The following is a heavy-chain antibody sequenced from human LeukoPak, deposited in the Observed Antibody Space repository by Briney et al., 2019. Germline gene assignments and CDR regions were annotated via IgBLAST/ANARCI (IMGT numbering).Heavy chain of an antibody. V-gene: IGHV3-23*01. CDR3: AKGDTAMVGHFDY. Sequence: GGSLRLSCAASGFTFSSYAMSWVRQAPGKGLEWVSAISGSGGSTYYADSVQGRFTISRDNSKNTLYLQMNSLRAEDTAVYYCAKGDTAMVGHFDYWGQGTLVTVSS. CDR2: ISGSGGST. CDR1: GFTFSSYA. J-gene: IGHJ4*02. D-gene: IGHD5-18*01.